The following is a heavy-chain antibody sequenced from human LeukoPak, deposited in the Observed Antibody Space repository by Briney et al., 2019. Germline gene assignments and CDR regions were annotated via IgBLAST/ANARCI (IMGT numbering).Heavy chain of an antibody. J-gene: IGHJ4*02. CDR2: INPNNGST. D-gene: IGHD6-19*01. V-gene: IGHV1-2*02. CDR3: ARDEGSGYDY. CDR1: GYTFTGYY. Sequence: SVNVSCKASGYTFTGYYMHWVRQAPGQGLEWMGWINPNNGSTNHAKKFQGRVTMTRDTSISTAYMELSRLRSDDTAVYYCARDEGSGYDYWGQGTLVTVSS.